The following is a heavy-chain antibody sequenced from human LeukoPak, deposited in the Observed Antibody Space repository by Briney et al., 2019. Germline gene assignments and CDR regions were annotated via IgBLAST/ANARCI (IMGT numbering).Heavy chain of an antibody. CDR2: IYYSGST. D-gene: IGHD3-3*02. Sequence: SETLSLACTVSGGSISSYYWSWIRQPPGKGLEWIGYIYYSGSTNYNPSLKSRVTISVDTSKNQFSLKLSSVTAADTAMYYCARDNGSGYTKGYEHYYYYLDVWGKGTTVTVSS. CDR1: GGSISSYY. J-gene: IGHJ6*03. V-gene: IGHV4-59*01. CDR3: ARDNGSGYTKGYEHYYYYLDV.